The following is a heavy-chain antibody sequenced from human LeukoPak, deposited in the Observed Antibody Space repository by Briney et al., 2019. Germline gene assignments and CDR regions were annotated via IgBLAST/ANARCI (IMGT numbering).Heavy chain of an antibody. CDR2: INPNSGGT. CDR3: ARAGYSGYDYPVYYFDY. D-gene: IGHD5-12*01. J-gene: IGHJ4*02. V-gene: IGHV1-2*02. Sequence: ASVKVSCKASGYTVTGYYMHWVRQAPGQGREGMGWINPNSGGTNYAQKFQGRVTITRDTSISTAYMELSRLRSDDTAVYYCARAGYSGYDYPVYYFDYWGQGTLVTVSS. CDR1: GYTVTGYY.